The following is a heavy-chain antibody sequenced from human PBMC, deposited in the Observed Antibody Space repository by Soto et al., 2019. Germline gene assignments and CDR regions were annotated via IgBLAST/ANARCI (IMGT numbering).Heavy chain of an antibody. Sequence: PGESLKITCSSSGHSFTPYWIGWVRQMPGKGRDWMEYIYPGDSDTRYRPSFKGQVAISADKSICSAYLQWSSLKASDTAMYYCAGLTTEDTAAGYYYYGRAVWRQGSTGTIAS. V-gene: IGHV5-51*01. D-gene: IGHD6-13*01. CDR2: IYPGDSDT. CDR1: GHSFTPYW. J-gene: IGHJ6*01. CDR3: AGLTTEDTAAGYYYYGRAV.